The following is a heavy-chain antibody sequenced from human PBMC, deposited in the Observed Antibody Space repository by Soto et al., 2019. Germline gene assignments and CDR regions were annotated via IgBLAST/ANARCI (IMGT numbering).Heavy chain of an antibody. CDR3: ARGVPGYGSGSPDHTYNWFDP. J-gene: IGHJ5*02. CDR1: GGSFSGYY. CDR2: INHSGSA. D-gene: IGHD3-10*01. Sequence: QVQLQQWGAGLLKPSETLSLTCAVYGGSFSGYYWSWIRQPPGKGLEWIGEINHSGSANYNPSLMSRVTISVDTSKIQFSLKVSSATAADTAVYYCARGVPGYGSGSPDHTYNWFDPWGQGTQVTVSS. V-gene: IGHV4-34*02.